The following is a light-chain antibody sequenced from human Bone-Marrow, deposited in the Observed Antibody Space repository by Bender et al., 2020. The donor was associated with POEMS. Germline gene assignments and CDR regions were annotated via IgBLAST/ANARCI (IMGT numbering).Light chain of an antibody. V-gene: IGLV2-23*02. J-gene: IGLJ3*02. CDR2: EVS. Sequence: QSVLTQPPSVSGAPGQSITISCTGASSDVGAYNLVSWYQQHPGKAPKLMIYEVSKRPSGVSNRFSGSKSGNTASLTISGLQTEDEADYYCSSYADSATWVFGGGTKLTVL. CDR3: SSYADSATWV. CDR1: SSDVGAYNL.